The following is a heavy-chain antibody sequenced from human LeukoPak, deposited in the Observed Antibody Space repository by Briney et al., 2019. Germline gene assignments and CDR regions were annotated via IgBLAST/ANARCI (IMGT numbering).Heavy chain of an antibody. Sequence: SGGSLRLSCAASGFTFSNYWIHWVRQAPGKGLEWVSGISGSGDNTYYADSVKGRFTISRDNSKNTLYVQVNSLGTEDTAAYYCAKGSYYDSSGSFYFDYWGQGTLVTVSS. CDR1: GFTFSNYW. V-gene: IGHV3-23*01. CDR2: ISGSGDNT. CDR3: AKGSYYDSSGSFYFDY. D-gene: IGHD3-22*01. J-gene: IGHJ4*02.